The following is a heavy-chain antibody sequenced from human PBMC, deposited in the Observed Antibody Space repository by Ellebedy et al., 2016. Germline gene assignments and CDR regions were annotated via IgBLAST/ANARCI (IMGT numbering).Heavy chain of an antibody. CDR1: ESTCSGYS. CDR3: ARDGSEWSRDH. V-gene: IGHV3-21*01. CDR2: ISSSGSNI. D-gene: IGHD3-3*01. J-gene: IGHJ4*02. Sequence: GESLKISXAASESTCSGYSMNWVRQAPGKGLEWVSSISSSGSNIFYADSVKGRFTISRDNAKNSLFLQMNSLRAEDTAVYYCARDGSEWSRDHWGQGTLVTVSS.